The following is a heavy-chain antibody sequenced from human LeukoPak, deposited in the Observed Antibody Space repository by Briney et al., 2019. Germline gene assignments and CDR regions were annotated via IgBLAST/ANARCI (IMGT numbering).Heavy chain of an antibody. CDR3: ASLYCTNGVCPDY. Sequence: SSETLSLTCTVSGGSISSYYWSWIRQPPGKGLEWIGYIYYSGSTNYNPSLKSRVTISVDTSKNQFSLKLSSVTAADTAVYYCASLYCTNGVCPDYWGQGTLVTVSS. CDR1: GGSISSYY. V-gene: IGHV4-59*01. CDR2: IYYSGST. J-gene: IGHJ4*02. D-gene: IGHD2-8*01.